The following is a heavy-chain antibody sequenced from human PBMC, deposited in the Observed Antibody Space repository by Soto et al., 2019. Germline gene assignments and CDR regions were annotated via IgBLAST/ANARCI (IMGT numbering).Heavy chain of an antibody. J-gene: IGHJ6*02. D-gene: IGHD6-19*01. CDR3: ARDHRSGSMLYYYYGMDV. V-gene: IGHV1-69*13. CDR2: IIPIFGTA. Sequence: ASVKVSCKASGGTFSSYAISWVRQAPGQGLEWMGGIIPIFGTANYAQKFQGRVTITADESTSTAYMELSSLRSEDTAVYYCARDHRSGSMLYYYYGMDVWGQGTTVTVSS. CDR1: GGTFSSYA.